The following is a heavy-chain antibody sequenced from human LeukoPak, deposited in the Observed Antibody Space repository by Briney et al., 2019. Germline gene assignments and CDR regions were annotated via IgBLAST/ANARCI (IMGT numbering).Heavy chain of an antibody. CDR2: ISYDGSNK. CDR3: ATTGMDV. Sequence: GSLRLSCAASGFTFSSYAMSWVRQAPGKGLEWVAVISYDGSNKYYADSVKGRFTISRDNSKNTLYLQMNSLRAEDTAVYYCATTGMDVWGQGTTATVSS. CDR1: GFTFSSYA. J-gene: IGHJ6*02. V-gene: IGHV3-30-3*01.